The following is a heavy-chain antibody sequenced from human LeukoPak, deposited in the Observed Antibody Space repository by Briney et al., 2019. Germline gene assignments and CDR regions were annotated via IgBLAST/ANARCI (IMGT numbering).Heavy chain of an antibody. CDR1: GFTLRNHS. J-gene: IGHJ4*02. V-gene: IGHV3-23*01. Sequence: PGGSLRLSCAVSGFTLRNHSMHGVRRAPGKGLEGVLAISGSCYTFYSDSVTGRFTIARDNSKNTLYLQMNRPRAEDSALYYCAKLYSDNEVYWGQGTLVTVSS. CDR3: AKLYSDNEVY. CDR2: ISGSCYT. D-gene: IGHD3-16*01.